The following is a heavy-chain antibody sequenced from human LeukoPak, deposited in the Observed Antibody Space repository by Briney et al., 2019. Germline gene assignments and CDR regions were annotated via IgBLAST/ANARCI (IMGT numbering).Heavy chain of an antibody. CDR2: FYTSGST. CDR1: GGCISSGSYY. Sequence: PSETLSLTCTVSGGCISSGSYYWSWIRQPAGKGLEWIGRFYTSGSTNYNPSLKSRVTISVDTSKNQFSLKLSSVTAADTAVYYCARALSGSCLDYWGQGSLVTVSS. CDR3: ARALSGSCLDY. D-gene: IGHD1-26*01. J-gene: IGHJ4*02. V-gene: IGHV4-61*02.